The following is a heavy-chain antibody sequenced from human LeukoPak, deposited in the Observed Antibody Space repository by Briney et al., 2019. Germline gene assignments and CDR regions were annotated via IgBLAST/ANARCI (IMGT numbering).Heavy chain of an antibody. CDR3: ARAGELQPFDY. CDR2: IIPILGIA. CDR1: GGTFSSYA. J-gene: IGHJ4*02. D-gene: IGHD1-7*01. Sequence: GASVKVSCKASGGTFSSYAISWVRQAPGQGLEWMGRIIPILGIANYAQKFQGRVTITADKSTSTAYMELSSLRSEDTAAYYCARAGELQPFDYWGQGILVTVSS. V-gene: IGHV1-69*04.